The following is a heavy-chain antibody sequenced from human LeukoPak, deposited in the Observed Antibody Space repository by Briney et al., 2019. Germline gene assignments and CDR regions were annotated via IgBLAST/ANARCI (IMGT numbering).Heavy chain of an antibody. J-gene: IGHJ5*02. D-gene: IGHD5-12*01. CDR1: GGSTSGYY. CDR3: ARDGTVATNWFDP. CDR2: IKSSGSS. V-gene: IGHV4-59*01. Sequence: SETLSLTCTVSGGSTSGYYWSWIRQPPGKGLEWIGYIKSSGSSNYNPSLKSRVTISMDTSKNQFSLRLNSVTAADTAVYYCARDGTVATNWFDPWGQGTLVTVSS.